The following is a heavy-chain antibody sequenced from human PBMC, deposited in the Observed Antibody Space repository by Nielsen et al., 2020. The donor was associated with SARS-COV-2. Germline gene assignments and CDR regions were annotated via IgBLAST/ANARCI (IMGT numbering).Heavy chain of an antibody. D-gene: IGHD3-10*01. CDR3: ARSDSFGGYGMDV. Sequence: SETLSLTCIVSGGSISSYYWGWIRQPPGKGLEWIGYIYYSGSTNYNPSLKSRVTISVDTSKNQFSLKLSSVTAADTAVYYCARSDSFGGYGMDVWGQGTTVTVSS. V-gene: IGHV4-59*13. CDR2: IYYSGST. J-gene: IGHJ6*02. CDR1: GGSISSYY.